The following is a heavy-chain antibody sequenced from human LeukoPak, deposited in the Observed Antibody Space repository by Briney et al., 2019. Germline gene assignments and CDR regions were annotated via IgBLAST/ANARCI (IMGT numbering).Heavy chain of an antibody. CDR3: AREGYCSGGSCYYYYYGMDV. Sequence: PGGSLRLSCAAPGFTFSSYSMNWVRQAPGKGLEWVSSISSSSSYIYYADSVKGRFTISRDNAKNSLYLQMNSLRAEDTAVYYCAREGYCSGGSCYYYYYGMDVWGQGTTVTVSS. V-gene: IGHV3-21*01. J-gene: IGHJ6*02. D-gene: IGHD2-15*01. CDR2: ISSSSSYI. CDR1: GFTFSSYS.